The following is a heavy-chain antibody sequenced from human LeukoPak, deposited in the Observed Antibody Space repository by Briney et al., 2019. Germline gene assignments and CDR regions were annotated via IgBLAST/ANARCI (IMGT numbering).Heavy chain of an antibody. V-gene: IGHV1-18*01. Sequence: ASVKVSCKASGYTFTSYGISRVRQAPGQGLEWMGWISAYNGNTNYAQKLQGRVTMTTDTSTSTAYMELRSLRSDDTAVYYCARDPYYDNSVTNDYWGQGTLVTVSS. J-gene: IGHJ4*02. CDR1: GYTFTSYG. CDR2: ISAYNGNT. CDR3: ARDPYYDNSVTNDY. D-gene: IGHD3-22*01.